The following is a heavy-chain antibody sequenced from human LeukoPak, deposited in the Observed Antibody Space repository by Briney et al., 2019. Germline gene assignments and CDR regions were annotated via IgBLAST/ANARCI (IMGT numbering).Heavy chain of an antibody. CDR2: ISYDGSNK. CDR3: ARDYDCEDAGGFDY. CDR1: GFTFSSCA. D-gene: IGHD2-21*02. V-gene: IGHV3-30*04. Sequence: GRSLRLSCVASGFTFSSCAIHWVRQAPGKGLEWVAVISYDGSNKYYADSVKGRFTISRDNSKNTLYLQMNSLRAEDTAVYYCARDYDCEDAGGFDYWGQGTLVTVSS. J-gene: IGHJ4*02.